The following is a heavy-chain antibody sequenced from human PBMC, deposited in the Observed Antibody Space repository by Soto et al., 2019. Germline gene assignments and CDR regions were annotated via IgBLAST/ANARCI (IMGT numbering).Heavy chain of an antibody. CDR3: ARSDDILTGYSHFDP. CDR2: IGPSDSYT. CDR1: GYSFTSYW. V-gene: IGHV5-10-1*01. J-gene: IGHJ5*02. D-gene: IGHD3-9*01. Sequence: GESLKISCKGSGYSFTSYWISWVRQMPGKGLEWMGRIGPSDSYTNYSPSFQGHVTISADKSISTAYLQWSSLKASDTAMYYCARSDDILTGYSHFDPWGQGTLVTVSS.